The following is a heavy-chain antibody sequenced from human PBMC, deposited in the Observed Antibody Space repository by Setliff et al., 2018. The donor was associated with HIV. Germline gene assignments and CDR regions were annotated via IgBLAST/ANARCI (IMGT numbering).Heavy chain of an antibody. CDR2: IISILDIT. J-gene: IGHJ3*01. Sequence: SVKVSCKASGGTSSTHAINWVRQAPGQGLEWMGRIISILDITSYTQKLQGRVSITADKSTSTFYMELSDLTSADTAVYYCAGPRGDEAFDVWGQGTKVTVSS. D-gene: IGHD3-10*01. CDR3: AGPRGDEAFDV. CDR1: GGTSSTHA. V-gene: IGHV1-69*10.